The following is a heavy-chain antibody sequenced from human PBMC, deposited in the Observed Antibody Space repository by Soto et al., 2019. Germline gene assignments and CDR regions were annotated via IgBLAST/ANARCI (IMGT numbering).Heavy chain of an antibody. Sequence: PSETLSLTCTVSGGSISSGGYYLTWLRQRPGKGLEWIGYVHFSGSTYYHPSLKSRLTISVDTSKSQFSLKLSSMTAADTAVYYCARDSPGHYFDSWGQGTLVTVSS. CDR1: GGSISSGGYY. J-gene: IGHJ4*02. CDR3: ARDSPGHYFDS. CDR2: VHFSGST. D-gene: IGHD7-27*01. V-gene: IGHV4-31*03.